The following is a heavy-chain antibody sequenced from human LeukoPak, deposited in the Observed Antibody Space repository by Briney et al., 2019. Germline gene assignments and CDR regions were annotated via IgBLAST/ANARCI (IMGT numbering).Heavy chain of an antibody. V-gene: IGHV3-74*01. CDR1: GFTFSSYW. CDR3: ARAVGNSEDFDY. J-gene: IGHJ4*02. D-gene: IGHD4-23*01. CDR2: IKSDGSST. Sequence: GGSLRLSCAASGFTFSSYWMHWVRQAPGKGLVWVSRIKSDGSSTSYPDSVKGRFTISGDNAKNTLYLQMNSLRAEDTAVYYCARAVGNSEDFDYWGQGTLVTVSS.